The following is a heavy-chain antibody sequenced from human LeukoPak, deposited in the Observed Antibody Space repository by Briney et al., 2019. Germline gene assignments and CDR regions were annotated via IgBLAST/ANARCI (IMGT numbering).Heavy chain of an antibody. J-gene: IGHJ5*02. D-gene: IGHD5-12*01. CDR3: VRSGYDYDWFDP. CDR1: GYTFTSYG. CDR2: IRAYNGNT. V-gene: IGHV1-18*01. Sequence: ASVKVSCKASGYTFTSYGISWVRQAPGQGLEWMGWIRAYNGNTNYAQKFQGRFTITADKSTTTVYMELSSLRSDDTAVYYCVRSGYDYDWFDPWGQGTLVTVSS.